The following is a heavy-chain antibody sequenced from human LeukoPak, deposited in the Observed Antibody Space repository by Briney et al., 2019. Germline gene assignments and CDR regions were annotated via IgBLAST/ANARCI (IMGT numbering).Heavy chain of an antibody. CDR3: ARQGSGGRAFDI. Sequence: PSETLSLTCTVSGGSISNYYWSWIRQPPGKGLEWIGYIYYSGSTHYNPSLKSRVTISVDTSKSQFSLKMTSVTAADTAVYYCARQGSGGRAFDIWGQGTMVTVSS. D-gene: IGHD1-26*01. CDR2: IYYSGST. J-gene: IGHJ3*02. V-gene: IGHV4-59*08. CDR1: GGSISNYY.